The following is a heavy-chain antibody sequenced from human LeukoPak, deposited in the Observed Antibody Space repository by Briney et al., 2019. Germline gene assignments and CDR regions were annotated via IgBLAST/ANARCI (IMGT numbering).Heavy chain of an antibody. CDR1: GGSVTDYY. J-gene: IGHJ4*02. CDR3: ASRKLGNDY. D-gene: IGHD7-27*01. CDR2: IYYTCT. Sequence: PSETLSLTCTVSGGSVTDYYWSWIRQPPGKGLEWIGYIYYTCTSYNPSLKSRVTISADTSKNQFSLKLISVTAADTAVYYCASRKLGNDYWGQGTLVTVSS. V-gene: IGHV4-59*02.